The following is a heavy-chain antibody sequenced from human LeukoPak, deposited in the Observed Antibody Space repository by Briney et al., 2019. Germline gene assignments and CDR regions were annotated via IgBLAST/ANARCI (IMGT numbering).Heavy chain of an antibody. Sequence: SETLSLTRTVSGVSISETSYYWGWIRQSPGKGLEWIGSIYFSGNTYYNPSLKSRVTISVDTSKNQFSLKLSSVTAADTAVYYCARDPPSRWFGELSHNSYFDYWGQGTLVTVSS. V-gene: IGHV4-39*01. D-gene: IGHD3-10*01. CDR2: IYFSGNT. CDR1: GVSISETSYY. J-gene: IGHJ4*02. CDR3: ARDPPSRWFGELSHNSYFDY.